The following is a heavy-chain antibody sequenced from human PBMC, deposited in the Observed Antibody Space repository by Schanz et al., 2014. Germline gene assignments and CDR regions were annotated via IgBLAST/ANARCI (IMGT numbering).Heavy chain of an antibody. CDR1: GFSISDAC. J-gene: IGHJ3*02. Sequence: EVQLVESGGCLVQPGGSLRLSCAASGFSISDACMHWVRQAPGKGLEWVGRIENNANGATTDYAAPVKGRFTVSRDDSRNTLYLQMNTLRTDDTALYYCTTFNNRDALYIWGQGTMVSVSS. CDR2: IENNANGATT. CDR3: TTFNNRDALYI. V-gene: IGHV3-15*04. D-gene: IGHD1-20*01.